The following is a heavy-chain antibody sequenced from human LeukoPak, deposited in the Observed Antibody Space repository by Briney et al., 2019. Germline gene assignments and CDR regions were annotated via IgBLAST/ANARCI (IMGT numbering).Heavy chain of an antibody. D-gene: IGHD6-13*01. CDR2: ISYDGSTK. J-gene: IGHJ4*02. CDR1: GFIFRSYT. Sequence: PGGSLRLSCAASGFIFRSYTMHWVRQAPGKGLEWVTAISYDGSTKFYAYSVKGRFTISRDNSKNTLYLQMNSLRAEDTAVYYCVIAAAEVDYWGQGTLVTVSS. V-gene: IGHV3-30*04. CDR3: VIAAAEVDY.